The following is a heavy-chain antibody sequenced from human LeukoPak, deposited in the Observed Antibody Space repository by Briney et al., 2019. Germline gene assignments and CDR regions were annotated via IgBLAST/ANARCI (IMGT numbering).Heavy chain of an antibody. Sequence: SQTLSLTCAISGDSVSSNSAAWNWIRQSPSRGLEWLGRTYYRSKWSNDYPVSVMGQISINADTSKNQFSLHLNSVTPEDTAVYYCARETWELLDYWGQGTLVTVSS. V-gene: IGHV6-1*01. CDR1: GDSVSSNSAA. CDR2: TYYRSKWSN. CDR3: ARETWELLDY. D-gene: IGHD1-26*01. J-gene: IGHJ4*02.